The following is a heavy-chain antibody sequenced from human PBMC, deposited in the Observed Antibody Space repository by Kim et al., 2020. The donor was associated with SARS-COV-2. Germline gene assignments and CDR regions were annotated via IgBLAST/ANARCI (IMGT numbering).Heavy chain of an antibody. V-gene: IGHV3-23*01. D-gene: IGHD2-15*01. CDR1: GFTFSSYA. CDR2: ITGSDDST. Sequence: GGSLRLSCAASGFTFSSYAMSWVRQAPGKGLEWISAITGSDDSTYYADSVKGRFTISRDNSKNTLHLQMNSLRAEDTAVYYCAKQRRRTTYSGVDYWGQGTLVTVSS. CDR3: AKQRRRTTYSGVDY. J-gene: IGHJ4*02.